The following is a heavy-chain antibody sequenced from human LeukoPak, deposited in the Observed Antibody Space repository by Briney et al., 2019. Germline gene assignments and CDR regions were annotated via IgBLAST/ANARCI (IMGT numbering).Heavy chain of an antibody. D-gene: IGHD3-10*01. Sequence: GESLKISCQASGYSFTSSWIGWARQVPGKGLEWMAIINPGDSDTRYSPSFQGQVTISADKSISTVYLQWGSLKASDTAMYYCARQPGAGWFDPWGQGTLVTVSS. V-gene: IGHV5-51*01. CDR3: ARQPGAGWFDP. J-gene: IGHJ5*02. CDR2: INPGDSDT. CDR1: GYSFTSSW.